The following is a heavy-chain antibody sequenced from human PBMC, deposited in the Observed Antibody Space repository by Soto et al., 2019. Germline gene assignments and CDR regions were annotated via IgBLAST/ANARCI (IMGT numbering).Heavy chain of an antibody. CDR1: GFTFDDYA. V-gene: IGHV3-9*01. J-gene: IGHJ6*02. D-gene: IGHD3-22*01. CDR3: AASRAYDSSDYSGFHYGMAV. CDR2: LSWNGVTI. Sequence: EVQLVESGGDLVQPGRSLRLSCAASGFTFDDYAVHWVRQVPGKGLQWVSGLSWNGVTIGYAASVKGRFTISTDNAKKSLYLQMNRLGPDDTAFYYCAASRAYDSSDYSGFHYGMAVWGLGTTVTAS.